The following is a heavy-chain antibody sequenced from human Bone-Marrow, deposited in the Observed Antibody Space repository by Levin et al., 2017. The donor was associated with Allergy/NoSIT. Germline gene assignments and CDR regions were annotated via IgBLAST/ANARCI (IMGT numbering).Heavy chain of an antibody. J-gene: IGHJ4*02. CDR1: GFTFSEYW. Sequence: GGSLRLSCVASGFTFSEYWMHWVRQVPGKGLVWVSRINLDGSSPSYADSVKGRFTISRDNAKNTLYLQMNSLRVEDTAVYYCAREDNWNDYPFDYWGQGTLVSVSS. CDR3: AREDNWNDYPFDY. V-gene: IGHV3-74*01. CDR2: INLDGSSP. D-gene: IGHD1-1*01.